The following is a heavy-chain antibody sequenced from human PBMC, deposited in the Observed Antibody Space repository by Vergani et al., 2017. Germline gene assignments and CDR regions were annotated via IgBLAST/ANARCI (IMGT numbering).Heavy chain of an antibody. CDR1: GGTFSSNA. V-gene: IGHV1-69*13. J-gene: IGHJ4*02. CDR3: VGEHCGDDCYGGPFDY. Sequence: QVQLMQSGAEVKKPGSSMKVSCKASGGTFSSNAINWVRQAPGQGLEWMGRVLPLFGITSYAHKFQGRVTITADESTTTAYLELSNLRSEDTAVYYCVGEHCGDDCYGGPFDYWGQGTLVTVSS. CDR2: VLPLFGIT. D-gene: IGHD2-21*02.